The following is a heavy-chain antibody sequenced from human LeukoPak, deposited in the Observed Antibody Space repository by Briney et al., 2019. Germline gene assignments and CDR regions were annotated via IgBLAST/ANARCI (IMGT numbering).Heavy chain of an antibody. D-gene: IGHD4-17*01. CDR3: ARDDGDGWFDP. V-gene: IGHV4-61*01. CDR1: GGSISSSSYY. J-gene: IGHJ5*02. CDR2: IYYSGST. Sequence: SETLSLTCTVSGGSISSSSYYWGWIRQPPGKGLEWIGYIYYSGSTNYNPSLKSRVTISVDTSKNQFSLKLSSVTAADTAVYYCARDDGDGWFDPWGQGTLVTVSS.